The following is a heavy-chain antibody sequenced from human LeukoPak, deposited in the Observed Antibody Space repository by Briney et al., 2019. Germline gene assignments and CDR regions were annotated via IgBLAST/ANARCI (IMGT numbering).Heavy chain of an antibody. J-gene: IGHJ5*02. V-gene: IGHV4-39*01. Sequence: SETLSLTCTVSGGSISSSSYYWGWIRQPPGNGLEWIGSIYYSGSTYYNPSLKSRVTISVDTSKNQFSLKLSSVTAADTAVSYCARQFSGGSSWPFNWFDPWGQGTLVTVSS. CDR3: ARQFSGGSSWPFNWFDP. CDR1: GGSISSSSYY. D-gene: IGHD6-13*01. CDR2: IYYSGST.